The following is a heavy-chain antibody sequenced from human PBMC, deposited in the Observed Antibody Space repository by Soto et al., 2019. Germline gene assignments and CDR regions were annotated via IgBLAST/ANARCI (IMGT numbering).Heavy chain of an antibody. V-gene: IGHV3-21*01. CDR3: ATVGYYESSGKDY. J-gene: IGHJ4*02. D-gene: IGHD3-22*01. Sequence: GXSLILSCAASGFTFRSYSMNCVRQALGKGLEWVSSITGSSSYIYYADSVKGRFTISRDNAKNTVYLQMNSLRAEDTAVYYCATVGYYESSGKDYWGQGTLVTVSS. CDR2: ITGSSSYI. CDR1: GFTFRSYS.